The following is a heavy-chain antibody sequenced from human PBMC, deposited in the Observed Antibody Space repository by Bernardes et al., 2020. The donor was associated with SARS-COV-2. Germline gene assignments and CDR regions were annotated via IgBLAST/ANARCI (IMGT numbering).Heavy chain of an antibody. D-gene: IGHD5-18*01. CDR1: GGSFTGYY. J-gene: IGHJ6*02. Sequence: SETLSLTCAVYGGSFTGYYWNWIRQSPGKGLEWIGEINHSGRTNYNPSLKSRVTMSVDTSKNQFSLKFSSVTAADTALYYCANFGRVGHGYNYGMDVWGQGTAVTVSS. V-gene: IGHV4-34*01. CDR3: ANFGRVGHGYNYGMDV. CDR2: INHSGRT.